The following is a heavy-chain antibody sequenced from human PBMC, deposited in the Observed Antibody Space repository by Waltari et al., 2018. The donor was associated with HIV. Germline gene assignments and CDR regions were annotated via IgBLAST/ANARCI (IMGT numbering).Heavy chain of an antibody. CDR2: ISYDGCNK. V-gene: IGHV3-30*18. J-gene: IGHJ5*02. CDR3: AKDYFVVVTAAGPFDP. Sequence: QVKLVESGGGVVQPGRSLRTPCPAAGFRFSSYGMHWVRQATGKGLEWVAVISYDGCNKYYADSVKGRFTISRDNSKNTLYLQMNSLRAEDTAVYYCAKDYFVVVTAAGPFDPWGQGTLVTVSS. CDR1: GFRFSSYG. D-gene: IGHD2-21*02.